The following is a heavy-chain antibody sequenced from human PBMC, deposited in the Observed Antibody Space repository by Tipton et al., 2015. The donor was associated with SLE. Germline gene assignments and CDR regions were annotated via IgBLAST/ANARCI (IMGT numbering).Heavy chain of an antibody. CDR3: AKASNGLIGSIDY. Sequence: SLRLSCAASGFTFSSYAMSWVRQAPGKGLEWVALIPYDGSNKYYADSVKGRFTISRDNSKNTLYLQMNSLRAEDTAVYYCAKASNGLIGSIDYWGQGTLVTVSS. D-gene: IGHD4-11*01. CDR2: IPYDGSNK. J-gene: IGHJ4*02. V-gene: IGHV3-30*18. CDR1: GFTFSSYA.